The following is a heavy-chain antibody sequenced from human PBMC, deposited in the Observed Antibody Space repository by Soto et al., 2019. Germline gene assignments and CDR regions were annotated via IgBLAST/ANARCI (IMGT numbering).Heavy chain of an antibody. J-gene: IGHJ4*02. V-gene: IGHV4-61*01. Sequence: SETLSLTCTVSGGSVSSGRYFWSWIRQPPGKGLECIGYIYYIGSTNYKPSLKSRVTISVDTSKNQFSLKLTSVTAADTAVYYCARLPPFDVLSPYFDQWGQGTLVTVSS. CDR1: GGSVSSGRYF. CDR3: ARLPPFDVLSPYFDQ. CDR2: IYYIGST. D-gene: IGHD3-9*01.